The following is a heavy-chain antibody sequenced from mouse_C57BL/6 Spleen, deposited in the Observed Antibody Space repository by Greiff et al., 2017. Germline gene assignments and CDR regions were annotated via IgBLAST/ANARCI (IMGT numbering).Heavy chain of an antibody. J-gene: IGHJ3*01. CDR2: IYPRDGST. CDR3: ARNPNYYGSTAWFAY. V-gene: IGHV1-85*01. CDR1: GYTFTSYD. Sequence: VKLMESGPELVKPGASVKLSCKASGYTFTSYDINWVKQRPGQGLEWIGWIYPRDGSTKYNEKFKGKATLTVDTSSSTAYMELHSLTSEDSAVYFCARNPNYYGSTAWFAYWGQGTLVTVSA. D-gene: IGHD1-1*01.